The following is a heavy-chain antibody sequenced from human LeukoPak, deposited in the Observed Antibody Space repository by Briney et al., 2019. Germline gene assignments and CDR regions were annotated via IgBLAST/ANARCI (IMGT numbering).Heavy chain of an antibody. V-gene: IGHV4-39*07. J-gene: IGHJ4*02. Sequence: SETLSLTCTVSGGSISSSSYYWGWIRQPPGKGLKWIGSIYHSGSPYYNPALKSRVTMSLDTSKNQFSLKLTSVTAADTAVYYCATDRSVTMVVDYWGQGTLVTVS. CDR1: GGSISSSSYY. D-gene: IGHD3-10*01. CDR2: IYHSGSP. CDR3: ATDRSVTMVVDY.